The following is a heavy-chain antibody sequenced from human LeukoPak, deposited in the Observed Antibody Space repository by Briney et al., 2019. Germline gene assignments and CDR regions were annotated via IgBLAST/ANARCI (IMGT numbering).Heavy chain of an antibody. Sequence: HPSETLSLTCTVSGGSITSDNYYWSCLRQPAGKGLEWVVRIYSSGRTNYNPSLKSRVTISVDTSKNQFSLKLRSVTAADTAVYYCARYIAPRPDYYHYYYMDVWGKGTTVTVSS. J-gene: IGHJ6*03. CDR1: GGSITSDNYY. CDR3: ARYIAPRPDYYHYYYMDV. V-gene: IGHV4-61*02. CDR2: IYSSGRT. D-gene: IGHD6-6*01.